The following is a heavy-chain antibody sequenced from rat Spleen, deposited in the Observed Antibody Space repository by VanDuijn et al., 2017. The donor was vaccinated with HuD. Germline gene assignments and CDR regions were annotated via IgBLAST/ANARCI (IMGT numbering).Heavy chain of an antibody. D-gene: IGHD1-11*01. CDR1: GYSITSNY. V-gene: IGHV3-1*01. Sequence: EVQLQESGPGLVKPSQSLSLTCSVTGYSITSNYWGWIRKFPGNKMEWIGHISYSGSTSYNPSLKSRISITRDTSKNQFFLQLNSVTTEDTATYYWARASTAPYCYFDFWGPGTMVTVSS. J-gene: IGHJ1*01. CDR3: ARASTAPYCYFDF. CDR2: ISYSGST.